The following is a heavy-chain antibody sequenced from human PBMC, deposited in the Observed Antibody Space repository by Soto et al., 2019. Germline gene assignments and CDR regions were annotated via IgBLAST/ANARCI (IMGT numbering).Heavy chain of an antibody. V-gene: IGHV4-31*03. CDR3: ARRGYSGSCYDFDV. Sequence: SETLSLTCTVSGGSISSGGYYWSWIRQHPGKGLEWIGYIYYSGSTYYNPSLKSRVTISVDTSKNQFSLKLSSVTAADTAVHYCARRGYSGSCYDFDVWGQGTTVTVS. CDR1: GGSISSGGYY. D-gene: IGHD6-13*01. CDR2: IYYSGST. J-gene: IGHJ6*02.